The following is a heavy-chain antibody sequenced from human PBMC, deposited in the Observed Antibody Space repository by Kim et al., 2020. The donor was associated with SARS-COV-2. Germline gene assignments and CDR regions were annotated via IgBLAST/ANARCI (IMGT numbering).Heavy chain of an antibody. V-gene: IGHV3-49*02. D-gene: IGHD4-17*01. Sequence: KGRFTISRDDSKSIAYLQMNSLKTEDTAVYYCTRDPEEFHGDQYYYGMDVWGQGTTVTVSS. J-gene: IGHJ6*02. CDR3: TRDPEEFHGDQYYYGMDV.